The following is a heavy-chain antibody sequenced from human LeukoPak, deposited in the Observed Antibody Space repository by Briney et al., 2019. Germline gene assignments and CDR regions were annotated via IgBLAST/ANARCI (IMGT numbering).Heavy chain of an antibody. CDR1: GFTFSSYW. V-gene: IGHV3-74*01. CDR3: VRSLRSADF. CDR2: ISTDGSQT. Sequence: GGSLRLSCAASGFTFSSYWMHWVRQAPGKGLMWVSQISTDGSQTFYADSVKGRFTISRDNAKNTLFLQMDSLRPEDTAVYYCVRSLRSADFWGQGTLVTVSS. J-gene: IGHJ4*02.